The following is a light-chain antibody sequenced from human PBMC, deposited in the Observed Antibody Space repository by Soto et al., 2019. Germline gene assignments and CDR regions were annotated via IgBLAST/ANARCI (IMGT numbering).Light chain of an antibody. CDR1: SGDVGGYNY. V-gene: IGLV2-8*01. Sequence: QPALTQPPSASGSPGQSVTISCTGTSGDVGGYNYVSWYQQHPGKAPKLMIFEVSKLPSGVPDRFSGSKSGNTASLTVSGLQADDEADYYCSSYAGSNNLVFGGGTKLTVL. J-gene: IGLJ2*01. CDR2: EVS. CDR3: SSYAGSNNLV.